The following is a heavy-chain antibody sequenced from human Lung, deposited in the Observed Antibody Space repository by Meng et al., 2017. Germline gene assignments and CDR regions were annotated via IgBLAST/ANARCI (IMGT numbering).Heavy chain of an antibody. V-gene: IGHV3-23*01. CDR1: GCTFRNYA. CDR3: ARGTRVSCTGVICYPFDF. CDR2: TAATDGGT. Sequence: EVQLLESGGGLVQPGGSLRLACAASGCTFRNYAMSWVRQAPEKGLEWVSATAATDGGTYHAASVRGRFTISRDNSKNTLSLQMNSLRADDTAIYYCARGTRVSCTGVICYPFDFWGQGTLVTVSS. J-gene: IGHJ4*02. D-gene: IGHD2-8*02.